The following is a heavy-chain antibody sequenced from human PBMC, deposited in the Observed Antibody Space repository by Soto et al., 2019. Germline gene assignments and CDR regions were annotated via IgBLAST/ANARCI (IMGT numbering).Heavy chain of an antibody. V-gene: IGHV3-30*18. Sequence: QVQLVESGGGVVQPGRSLRLSCAASGFTFSSYGMHWVRQAPGKGLEWVAVISYDGSNKYYADSVKGRFTISRDNSKSTLYLQMNSLRAEDTAVYYCAKDIVLVPAAMQAYYYGMDVWGQGTTVTVSS. CDR2: ISYDGSNK. D-gene: IGHD2-2*01. CDR3: AKDIVLVPAAMQAYYYGMDV. J-gene: IGHJ6*02. CDR1: GFTFSSYG.